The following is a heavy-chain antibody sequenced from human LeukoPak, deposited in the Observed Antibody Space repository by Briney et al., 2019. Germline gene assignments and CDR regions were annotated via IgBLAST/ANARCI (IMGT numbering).Heavy chain of an antibody. Sequence: SETLSLTCTVSGGSISSSSYYWGWLRQPPGKGLEWIGSIYYSGSTYYTPSLKSRVTISVDTSKNQFSLKLSSVTAADTAVYYCARRGGYDYGYWGQGTLVTVSS. J-gene: IGHJ4*02. CDR3: ARRGGYDYGY. CDR2: IYYSGST. D-gene: IGHD5-12*01. V-gene: IGHV4-39*01. CDR1: GGSISSSSYY.